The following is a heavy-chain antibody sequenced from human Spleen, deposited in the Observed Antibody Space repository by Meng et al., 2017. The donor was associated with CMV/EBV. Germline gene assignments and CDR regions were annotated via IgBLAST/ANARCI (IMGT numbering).Heavy chain of an antibody. CDR1: NSAA. V-gene: IGHV6-1*01. D-gene: IGHD2-21*02. Sequence: NSAAWNWIRQSPSRGLEWLGRTYFRSKWSKWYNDYAVSVKSRITIKPDTSQNQFSLQLNSVTPEDTAVYYCARWTVVGTAIGRSFDYWGQGTLVTVSS. CDR3: ARWTVVGTAIGRSFDY. CDR2: TYFRSKWSKWYN. J-gene: IGHJ4*02.